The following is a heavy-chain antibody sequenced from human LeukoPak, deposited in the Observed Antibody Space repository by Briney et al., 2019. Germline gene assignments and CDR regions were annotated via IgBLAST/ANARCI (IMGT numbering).Heavy chain of an antibody. D-gene: IGHD3-9*01. J-gene: IGHJ6*03. CDR2: IFHSGRT. V-gene: IGHV4-39*01. CDR1: GGSIRDNNYY. Sequence: SETLSLTCTVSGGSIRDNNYYWGWIRQPPGKGLEWIGGIFHSGRTFYNPSLRSRVSMSVDTSKKQIALTVSSVTAADTAVYYCARLLSYDILTDNYYTYYIDVWGKGATVTVSS. CDR3: ARLLSYDILTDNYYTYYIDV.